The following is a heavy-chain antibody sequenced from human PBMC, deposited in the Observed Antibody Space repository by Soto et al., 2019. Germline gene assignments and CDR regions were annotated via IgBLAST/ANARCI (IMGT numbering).Heavy chain of an antibody. J-gene: IGHJ4*02. CDR1: GFSLSTSGVG. CDR2: IYWDDDK. Sequence: QITLKESGPTLVKPTQTLTLTCTFSGFSLSTSGVGVAWVRQPPGKALERLALIYWDDDKRYSPSLRSRLTITKGTCKNQVVLTLTNMDPVDTATSCCAHRLSGAFDYWGQGTLVTVSS. CDR3: AHRLSGAFDY. D-gene: IGHD1-26*01. V-gene: IGHV2-5*02.